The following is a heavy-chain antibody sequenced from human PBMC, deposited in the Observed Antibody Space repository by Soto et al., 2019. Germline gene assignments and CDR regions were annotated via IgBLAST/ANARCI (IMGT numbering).Heavy chain of an antibody. V-gene: IGHV2-5*01. Sequence: QITLKESGPTQVKPTQTLTLTCTVSGFSLSTIGVGVGWFRQPPGKALEWLALIFWNDDKRYSPSLSTRLTIIKATDKNQVVLTLTNMDPVHTFKYYWSHTAASSGWAIMDNWAQITLLTASS. CDR3: SHTAASSGWAIMDN. J-gene: IGHJ4*02. CDR1: GFSLSTIGVG. D-gene: IGHD6-19*01. CDR2: IFWNDDK.